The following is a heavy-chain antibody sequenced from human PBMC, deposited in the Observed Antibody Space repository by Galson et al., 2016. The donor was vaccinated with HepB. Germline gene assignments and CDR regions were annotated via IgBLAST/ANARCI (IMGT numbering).Heavy chain of an antibody. D-gene: IGHD3-10*01. CDR3: AKGGSGSGSFADY. CDR1: GFTFSSYS. V-gene: IGHV3-21*01. CDR2: ISSGSSHI. Sequence: SLRLSCAASGFTFSSYSMNWVRQAPGKGLEWVPSISSGSSHIYYADSVKGRFTISRDNAKNSLYLQMNSLRAEDTAVYFCAKGGSGSGSFADYWGQGTLVTVSP. J-gene: IGHJ4*02.